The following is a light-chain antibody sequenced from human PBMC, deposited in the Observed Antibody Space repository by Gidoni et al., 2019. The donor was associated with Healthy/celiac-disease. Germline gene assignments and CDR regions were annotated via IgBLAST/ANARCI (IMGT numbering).Light chain of an antibody. V-gene: IGLV3-21*04. Sequence: SYVLTQPPSVSVAPGKTARITCGGNNIGSKSVHWYQQKPGQAPVLVIYYDSDRPSGIPARFSGSNSGNTATLPISRVEAGDEADYYCQVWDSSSDHVVFGGWTKLTVL. CDR3: QVWDSSSDHVV. J-gene: IGLJ2*01. CDR1: NIGSKS. CDR2: YDS.